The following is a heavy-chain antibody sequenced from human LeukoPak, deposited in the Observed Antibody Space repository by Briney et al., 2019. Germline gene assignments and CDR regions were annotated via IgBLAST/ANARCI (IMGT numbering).Heavy chain of an antibody. Sequence: VASVKVSCKASGYTFTSYYMHWVRQAPGQGLEWMGIINPSGGSTSYAQKFQGRVTMTRDTSTSTVYMELSSLRAEDTAVYHCARYDFILISYFDLWGRGALVTVSS. D-gene: IGHD3-3*01. V-gene: IGHV1-46*01. CDR1: GYTFTSYY. J-gene: IGHJ2*01. CDR3: ARYDFILISYFDL. CDR2: INPSGGST.